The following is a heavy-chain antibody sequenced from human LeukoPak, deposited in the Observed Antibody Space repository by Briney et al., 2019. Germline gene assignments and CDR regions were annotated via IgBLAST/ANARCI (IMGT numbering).Heavy chain of an antibody. CDR1: DGSISSYY. V-gene: IGHV4-59*12. D-gene: IGHD3-3*01. Sequence: SETLSLTCTVSDGSISSYYWSWIRQPPGKGLEWIGYIYYSGSTNYNPSLTSRVTISVDTSKNQFSLRLSSVTAADTAVYYCARVSPRDYDFWSGYYTHPAGDAFDIWGQGTMVTVSS. J-gene: IGHJ3*02. CDR2: IYYSGST. CDR3: ARVSPRDYDFWSGYYTHPAGDAFDI.